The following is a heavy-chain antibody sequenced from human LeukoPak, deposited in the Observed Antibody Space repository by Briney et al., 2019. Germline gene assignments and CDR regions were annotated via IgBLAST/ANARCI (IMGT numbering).Heavy chain of an antibody. Sequence: SETLSLTCTVSGGSISSYYWSWIRQPPGKGLEWIGYIYTSGSTNYNPSLKSRVTISVDTSNNRFYLKLSSVPAADTAVYYCASHSRGGVTADHFDYWGQGTLVTVSS. V-gene: IGHV4-4*09. CDR3: ASHSRGGVTADHFDY. D-gene: IGHD2-21*02. CDR2: IYTSGST. J-gene: IGHJ4*02. CDR1: GGSISSYY.